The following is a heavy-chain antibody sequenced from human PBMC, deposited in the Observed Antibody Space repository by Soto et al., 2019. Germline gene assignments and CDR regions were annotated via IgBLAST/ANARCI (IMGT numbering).Heavy chain of an antibody. V-gene: IGHV3-23*01. CDR1: GFTFSIFP. D-gene: IGHD5-12*01. Sequence: EVQLLGSGGGLVRPGGSLRLSCAASGFTFSIFPMSWVRQAPGKGPEWVAAIKAGGGDTYYEDSVKGRFTISRDNSENILYLQKNSLTVEDTAMYYCKRDVVASSPPGADYWGQGTLVTVSS. CDR2: IKAGGGDT. J-gene: IGHJ4*02. CDR3: KRDVVASSPPGADY.